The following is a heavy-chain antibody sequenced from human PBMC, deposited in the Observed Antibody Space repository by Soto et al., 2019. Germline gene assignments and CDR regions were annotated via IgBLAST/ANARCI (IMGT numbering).Heavy chain of an antibody. CDR1: GFTFSSYD. J-gene: IGHJ4*02. V-gene: IGHV3-23*01. CDR2: ISGSGGST. Sequence: GGSLRLSCAASGFTFSSYDMHWVRQAPGKGLEWVSVISGSGGSTYYADSVKGRFTISRDNSKNTLYLQMNSLRAEDTAVYYCAKRGGGGYYGDYVRYFDYWGQGTLVTVSS. CDR3: AKRGGGGYYGDYVRYFDY. D-gene: IGHD4-17*01.